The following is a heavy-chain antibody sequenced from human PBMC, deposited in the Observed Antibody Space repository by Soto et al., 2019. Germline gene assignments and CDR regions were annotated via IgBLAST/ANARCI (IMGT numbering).Heavy chain of an antibody. Sequence: EVQLLESGGGLVQPGGSRRLSCAASGFTFRDYGMSWVRQAPGKGLEWVSGISGGATYYADSVKGRFVISRDDSKNTLYLEMDSLRAEDTAVYYCTKDSGWTSADWGQGTLVTVSS. V-gene: IGHV3-23*01. D-gene: IGHD3-10*01. CDR3: TKDSGWTSAD. CDR1: GFTFRDYG. J-gene: IGHJ4*02. CDR2: ISGGAT.